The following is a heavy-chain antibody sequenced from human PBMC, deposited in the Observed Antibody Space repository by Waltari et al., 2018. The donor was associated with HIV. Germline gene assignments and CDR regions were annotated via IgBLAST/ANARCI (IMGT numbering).Heavy chain of an antibody. D-gene: IGHD1-20*01. Sequence: LEWVAAIWYDGGNEYYADSVKGRFTISRDNSKNTLYLQMNSLRAEDTAVYYCARDWTITATTRVDFWGPGTLVTVSS. J-gene: IGHJ4*03. CDR2: IWYDGGNE. CDR3: ARDWTITATTRVDF. V-gene: IGHV3-33*01.